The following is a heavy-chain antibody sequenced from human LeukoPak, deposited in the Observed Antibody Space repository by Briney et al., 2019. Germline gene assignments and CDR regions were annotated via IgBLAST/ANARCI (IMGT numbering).Heavy chain of an antibody. Sequence: SETLSLTCTVSGGSISSSYYYWGWIRQPPGKGLEWIGSIYYSGSTYYNPSLKSRVTISVDTSKNQFSLKLRSVTAADTAVYYCAREEGGAFDIWGQGTMVTVSS. CDR2: IYYSGST. V-gene: IGHV4-39*02. CDR3: AREEGGAFDI. D-gene: IGHD2-15*01. CDR1: GGSISSSYYY. J-gene: IGHJ3*02.